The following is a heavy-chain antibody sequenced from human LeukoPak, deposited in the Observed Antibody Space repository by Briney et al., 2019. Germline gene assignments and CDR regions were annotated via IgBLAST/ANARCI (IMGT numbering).Heavy chain of an antibody. D-gene: IGHD3-9*01. CDR2: IYYSGST. J-gene: IGHJ3*01. CDR1: GGPISSYY. CDR3: ARHGYDILSGLL. V-gene: IGHV4-59*08. Sequence: PSETLSLTCTVSGGPISSYYWSWIRQPPGKGLEWIGYIYYSGSTNYNPSLESRVTISVDTSKKQFSLQLSSVTAADTAIYYCARHGYDILSGLLWGQGTMVTVSS.